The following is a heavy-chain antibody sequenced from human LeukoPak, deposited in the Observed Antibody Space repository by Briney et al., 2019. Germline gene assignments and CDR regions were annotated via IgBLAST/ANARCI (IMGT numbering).Heavy chain of an antibody. CDR1: GFSLRNSGVG. J-gene: IGHJ4*02. Sequence: SGPTLVKPTQTLTLTCTFSGFSLRNSGVGVAWIRQPPGKALEWLALIYWDDDKLYSPSLKSRLTITKDTPKNQVVLTMTNMDPVDTATHYCAHSSETTMDYWGQGTLVTVSS. D-gene: IGHD5-18*01. CDR3: AHSSETTMDY. V-gene: IGHV2-5*02. CDR2: IYWDDDK.